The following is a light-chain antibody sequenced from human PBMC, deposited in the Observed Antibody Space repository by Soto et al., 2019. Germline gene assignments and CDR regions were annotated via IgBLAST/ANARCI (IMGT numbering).Light chain of an antibody. Sequence: EIVITQSPLTLPVTPGEPASISFRSSQSLLYNNTYIYLDWYVQXPGQSPQXLIYFGSNRAPGVPDRLSGSGSGTDFTLKINRADAEDVGTYYCMQALQSLTFGQGTRLEI. CDR1: QSLLYNNTYIY. CDR3: MQALQSLT. V-gene: IGKV2-28*01. CDR2: FGS. J-gene: IGKJ5*01.